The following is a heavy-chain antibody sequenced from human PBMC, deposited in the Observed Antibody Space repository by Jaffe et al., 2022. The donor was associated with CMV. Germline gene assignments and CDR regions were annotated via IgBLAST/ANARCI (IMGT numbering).Heavy chain of an antibody. CDR3: AKELVVVVPAALPNHNWFDP. CDR1: GFTFSSYA. J-gene: IGHJ5*02. Sequence: EVQLLESGGGLVQPGGSLRLSCAASGFTFSSYAMSWVRQAPGKGLEWVSAISGSGGSTYYADSVKGRFTISRDNSKNTLYLQMNSLRAEDTAVYYCAKELVVVVPAALPNHNWFDPWGQGTLVTVSS. CDR2: ISGSGGST. V-gene: IGHV3-23*01. D-gene: IGHD2-2*01.